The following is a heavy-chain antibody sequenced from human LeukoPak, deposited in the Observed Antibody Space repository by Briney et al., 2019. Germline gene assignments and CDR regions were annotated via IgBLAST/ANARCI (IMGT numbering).Heavy chain of an antibody. D-gene: IGHD3-10*01. CDR1: GFTLSSHN. CDR2: ISSSGSIT. CDR3: ARPGITAFDI. J-gene: IGHJ3*02. V-gene: IGHV3-48*01. Sequence: GGSLRLSCVASGFTLSSHNINWVRQAPGEGLEWVSHISSSGSITYYGDSVKDRIIISRDNAKNSVSLYMNSLRAEDSAVYYCARPGITAFDIWGQGTMVTVSS.